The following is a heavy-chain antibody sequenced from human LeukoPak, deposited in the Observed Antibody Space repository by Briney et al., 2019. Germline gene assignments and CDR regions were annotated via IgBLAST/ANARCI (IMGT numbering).Heavy chain of an antibody. D-gene: IGHD6-13*01. CDR2: INHSGST. CDR1: GFTFNNYA. V-gene: IGHV4-34*01. Sequence: GSLRLSCAASGFTFNNYAMNWVRQGPGKGLEWIGEINHSGSTNYNPSLKSRVTISVDTSKNQFSLKLSSVTAADTAVYYCARVPGSSWYVSIDYWGQGTLVTVSS. CDR3: ARVPGSSWYVSIDY. J-gene: IGHJ4*02.